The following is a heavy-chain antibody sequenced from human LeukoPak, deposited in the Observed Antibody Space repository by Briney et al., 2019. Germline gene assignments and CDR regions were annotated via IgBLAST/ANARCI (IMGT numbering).Heavy chain of an antibody. J-gene: IGHJ4*02. V-gene: IGHV3-48*01. CDR2: IGISSGNT. CDR1: GFRFSDYS. D-gene: IGHD5-24*01. CDR3: ARDYKYAFDN. Sequence: PGGSLRLSCAASGFRFSDYSMNWVRQAPGKGLEWISYIGISSGNTNYADSVKGRFTISGDKAKNSLYLQMNSLRVEDTAVYYWARDYKYAFDNWAQETLVTVSS.